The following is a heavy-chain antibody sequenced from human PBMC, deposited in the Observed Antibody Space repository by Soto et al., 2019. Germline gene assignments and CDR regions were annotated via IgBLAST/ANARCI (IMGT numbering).Heavy chain of an antibody. CDR3: ARDLAVAGTDYYYYGMDC. V-gene: IGHV1-18*01. J-gene: IGHJ6*02. Sequence: GASVKVSCKASGYTFTSYGISWVRQAPGQGLEWMGWISAYNGNTNYAQKLQGRVTMTTDTSTSTAYMELRSLRSDDTAVYYCARDLAVAGTDYYYYGMDCSGQGTTVTVSS. D-gene: IGHD6-19*01. CDR1: GYTFTSYG. CDR2: ISAYNGNT.